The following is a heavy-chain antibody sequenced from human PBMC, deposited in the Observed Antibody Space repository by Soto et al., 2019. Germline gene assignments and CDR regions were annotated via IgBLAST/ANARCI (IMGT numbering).Heavy chain of an antibody. CDR2: ISGYNGNT. CDR3: ATPLSHQLAYDY. D-gene: IGHD1-1*01. Sequence: ASVKVSCKASGYNIITYGISWVRQAPGQAPEWMGWISGYNGNTNYPPNFQGRVTMTEDTSTDTAYMELSSLRSEDTAVYYCATPLSHQLAYDYWGQGTLVTVSS. V-gene: IGHV1-18*01. CDR1: GYNIITYG. J-gene: IGHJ4*02.